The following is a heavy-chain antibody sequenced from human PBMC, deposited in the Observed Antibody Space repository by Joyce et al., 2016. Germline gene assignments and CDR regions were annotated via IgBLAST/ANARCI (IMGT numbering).Heavy chain of an antibody. CDR3: ATSLPSRVGGFQFFGLDV. J-gene: IGHJ6*02. V-gene: IGHV4-61*01. CDR2: IYNSETT. Sequence: HLQESGPGLVKPSETLSLTCTISGDSFSDTSYYWSWIRQPPGKGLVWLGFIYNSETTHYKPSLGGRLSISSGAAKKQFSLRLTSVTSADTAVYYCATSLPSRVGGFQFFGLDVWGQGTTVIVS. D-gene: IGHD3-10*01. CDR1: GDSFSDTSYY.